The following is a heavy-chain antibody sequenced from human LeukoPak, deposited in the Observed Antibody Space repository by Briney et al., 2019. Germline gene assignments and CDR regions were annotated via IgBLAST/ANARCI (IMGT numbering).Heavy chain of an antibody. D-gene: IGHD6-6*01. CDR2: IYYSGST. CDR1: GGSISSSSYY. Sequence: SETLSHTCTVSGGSISSSSYYWGWIRQPPGKGLEWIGSIYYSGSTYYNPSLKSRVTISVDTSKNQFSLKLSSVTAADTAVYYCASYSSFPRGYDAFDIWGQGTMVTVSS. V-gene: IGHV4-39*07. J-gene: IGHJ3*02. CDR3: ASYSSFPRGYDAFDI.